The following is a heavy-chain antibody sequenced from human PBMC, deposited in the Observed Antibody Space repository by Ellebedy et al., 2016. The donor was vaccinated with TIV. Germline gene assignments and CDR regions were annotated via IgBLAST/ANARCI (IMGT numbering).Heavy chain of an antibody. J-gene: IGHJ6*02. CDR1: GFTFSSYT. CDR3: GGSVAVARTAGMDV. Sequence: MPGGSLRLSCAASGFTFSSYTLNWVRQSPGKGLEWVGEMNHSGTTKYNPSLKSRVTISGDTSTNQFSLRLTSVTAADMAVYYCGGSVAVARTAGMDVWGQGTTVTVSS. D-gene: IGHD6-19*01. V-gene: IGHV4-34*08. CDR2: MNHSGTT.